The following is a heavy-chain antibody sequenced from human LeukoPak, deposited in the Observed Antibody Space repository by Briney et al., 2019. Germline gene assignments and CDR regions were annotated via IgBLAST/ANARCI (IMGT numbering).Heavy chain of an antibody. CDR3: AKDGVAAAGTWWFDP. D-gene: IGHD6-13*01. CDR1: GFTFDDYA. V-gene: IGHV3-9*01. J-gene: IGHJ5*02. Sequence: GGSLRLSCAASGFTFDDYAMHWVRQAPGKGLEWVSGISWNSGSIGYADSVKGRFTISRDNAKNSLYLQMNSLRAEDTALYYCAKDGVAAAGTWWFDPWGQGTLVTVFS. CDR2: ISWNSGSI.